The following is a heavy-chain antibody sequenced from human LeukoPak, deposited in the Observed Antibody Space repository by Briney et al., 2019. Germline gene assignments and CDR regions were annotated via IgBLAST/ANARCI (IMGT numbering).Heavy chain of an antibody. Sequence: SVKVSCKASGGTFSSYAISWVRQAPGQGLEWMGGIIPIFGTANYAQKFQGRVTITADKSTSTAYMELSSLRSEDTAGYYCARGLEMATISDAFDIWGQGTMVTVSS. CDR1: GGTFSSYA. J-gene: IGHJ3*02. D-gene: IGHD5-24*01. CDR2: IIPIFGTA. V-gene: IGHV1-69*06. CDR3: ARGLEMATISDAFDI.